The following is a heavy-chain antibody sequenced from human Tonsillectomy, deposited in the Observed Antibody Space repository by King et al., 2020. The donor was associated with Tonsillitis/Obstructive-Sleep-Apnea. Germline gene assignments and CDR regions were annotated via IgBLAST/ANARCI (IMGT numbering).Heavy chain of an antibody. CDR1: GFTFSSYA. J-gene: IGHJ6*04. Sequence: VQLVESGGGLVQPGGSLRLSCAASGFTFSSYAMSWVRQATGKGLEWISAINGYGTSTYYADSVKGRFTISRDNSKNTLYLQVNSLRAEATAVYYCLNERLWFEELLPIDFWGKGTTVSVSS. V-gene: IGHV3-23*04. CDR2: INGYGTST. D-gene: IGHD3-10*01. CDR3: LNERLWFEELLPIDF.